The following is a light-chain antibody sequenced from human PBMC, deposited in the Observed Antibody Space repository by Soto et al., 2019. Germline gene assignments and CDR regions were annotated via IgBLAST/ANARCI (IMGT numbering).Light chain of an antibody. CDR3: QQYSSSHRA. CDR1: QTISSGF. J-gene: IGKJ5*01. V-gene: IGKV3-20*01. Sequence: DIVLTQSPGTLYLSPGDRATLSCRASQTISSGFLAWYQQKVGQAPRLLIYDASNRATGVPDRFSGSGSGTDFSLTISRLEPEDFAVYHCQQYSSSHRAFGQGTRLEIK. CDR2: DAS.